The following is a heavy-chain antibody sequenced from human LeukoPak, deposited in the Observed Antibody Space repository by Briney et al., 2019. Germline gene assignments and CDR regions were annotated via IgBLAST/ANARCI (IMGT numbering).Heavy chain of an antibody. CDR1: GFTFSNYW. D-gene: IGHD3-3*01. CDR3: ARDNGVVHGVYYMDV. CDR2: IKQDGSEN. V-gene: IGHV3-7*01. J-gene: IGHJ6*03. Sequence: GGSLRLSCAASGFTFSNYWMTWVRQAPGKGLEWVADIKQDGSENLYVNSVRGRFTISRDNAKMSLFLQMNSLRAEDTAVYYCARDNGVVHGVYYMDVWGKGTTVTVS.